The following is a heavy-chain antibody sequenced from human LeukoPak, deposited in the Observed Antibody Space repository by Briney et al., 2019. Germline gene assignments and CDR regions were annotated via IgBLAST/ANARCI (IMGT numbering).Heavy chain of an antibody. CDR3: AGYSSGWFGAFHI. J-gene: IGHJ3*02. D-gene: IGHD6-19*01. CDR2: ISSSGGTI. Sequence: GGSLRLSCAASGFTFSDYYMNRIRQAPGKGLEWISYISSSGGTIYYADSVKGRFTISRDSAKNSLYLQMNSLRAEDTAVYYCAGYSSGWFGAFHIWGQGTMVTVSS. V-gene: IGHV3-11*04. CDR1: GFTFSDYY.